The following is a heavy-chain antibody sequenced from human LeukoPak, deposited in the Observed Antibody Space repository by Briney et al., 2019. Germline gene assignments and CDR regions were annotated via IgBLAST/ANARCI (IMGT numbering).Heavy chain of an antibody. CDR1: GFTFSSYA. D-gene: IGHD6-13*01. CDR3: ATHRHSSSWYAEPDLVN. J-gene: IGHJ4*02. CDR2: ISGSGGST. Sequence: PGGSLRLSCAASGFTFSSYAMNWVRQAPGKGLEWVSAISGSGGSTYYADPVKGRFTISRDNSKNTLYLQMNSLRAEDTAVYYCATHRHSSSWYAEPDLVNWGQGTLVTVSS. V-gene: IGHV3-23*01.